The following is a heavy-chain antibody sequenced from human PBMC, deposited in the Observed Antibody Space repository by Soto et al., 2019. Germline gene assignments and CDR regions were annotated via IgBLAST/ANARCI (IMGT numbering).Heavy chain of an antibody. CDR3: ARAGDNQGYYYDSSGVYFDY. Sequence: QLQLQESGSGLVKPSQTLSLTCAVSGVSISSGGYSWSWIRQPPVKGLEWNGYIYHSGSTYYNPSLTIRVTISVDRSKNQFSLKLSSVTAADTAVYYCARAGDNQGYYYDSSGVYFDYWGQGTLVTVSS. V-gene: IGHV4-30-2*01. CDR1: GVSISSGGYS. D-gene: IGHD3-22*01. CDR2: IYHSGST. J-gene: IGHJ4*02.